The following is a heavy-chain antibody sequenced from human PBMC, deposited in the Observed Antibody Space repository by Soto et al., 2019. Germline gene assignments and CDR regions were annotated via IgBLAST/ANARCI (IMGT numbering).Heavy chain of an antibody. CDR3: AELRGYSYGYWFDP. D-gene: IGHD5-18*01. CDR1: GVSFSGYY. Sequence: SETLSLTCAVYGVSFSGYYWIWIRQPPGKGLEWIGEINHSGSTNYNPSLKSRVTISVDTSKNQFSLKLSSVTAADTAVYYCAELRGYSYGYWFDPWGQGTLVTVSS. CDR2: INHSGST. V-gene: IGHV4-34*01. J-gene: IGHJ5*02.